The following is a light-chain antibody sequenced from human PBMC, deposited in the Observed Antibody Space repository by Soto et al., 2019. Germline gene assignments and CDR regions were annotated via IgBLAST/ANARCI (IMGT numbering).Light chain of an antibody. CDR1: QSASSTY. CDR3: QQYSSSPLT. CDR2: GAS. V-gene: IGKV3-20*01. J-gene: IGKJ4*01. Sequence: VLTQSLGMLCKSPGERATLSCRASQSASSTYLAWSQQKPGQAPTLLIYGASSRATGIPDRFSGSGSGTHFTLTISRLEPEDFAVYYCQQYSSSPLTFGGGTKVDIK.